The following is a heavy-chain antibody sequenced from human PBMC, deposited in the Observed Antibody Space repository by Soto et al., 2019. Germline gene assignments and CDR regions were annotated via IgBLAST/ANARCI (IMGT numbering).Heavy chain of an antibody. J-gene: IGHJ4*02. CDR1: GGSISSSNW. Sequence: PETLSLTCAVSGGSISSSNWWSWVRQPPGKGLEWIGEIYHSGSTNYNPSLKSRVTISVDKSKNQFSLKLSSVTAADTAVYYCARHYDSSGYLAYWGQGTLVTVSS. CDR3: ARHYDSSGYLAY. V-gene: IGHV4-4*03. D-gene: IGHD3-22*01. CDR2: IYHSGST.